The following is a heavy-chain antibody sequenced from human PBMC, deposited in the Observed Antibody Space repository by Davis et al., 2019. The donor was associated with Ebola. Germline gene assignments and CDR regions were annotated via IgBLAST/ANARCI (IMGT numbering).Heavy chain of an antibody. Sequence: GESLKISCAASGFTFSTYWMSWFRQAPGKGLEWVASIKQDGSEKKYVDSVEGRFTISRDNAKDSLYLQMNSLRAEDTAVYYCARGSRNMDVWGQGTTVTVSS. CDR3: ARGSRNMDV. CDR2: IKQDGSEK. CDR1: GFTFSTYW. V-gene: IGHV3-7*03. J-gene: IGHJ6*02.